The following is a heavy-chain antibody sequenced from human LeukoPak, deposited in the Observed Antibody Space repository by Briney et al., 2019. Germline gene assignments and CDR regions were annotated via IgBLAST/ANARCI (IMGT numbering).Heavy chain of an antibody. Sequence: PGGSLRLSCAASGLTFRNYAMSWVRQAPGKGLEWVSAISGSGGSTYYADSVKGRFTISRDNSKNTLYLQMNSLRAEDTAVYYCAKDEYSGYDGGDYWGQGTLVTVSS. CDR1: GLTFRNYA. V-gene: IGHV3-23*01. CDR3: AKDEYSGYDGGDY. CDR2: ISGSGGST. D-gene: IGHD5-12*01. J-gene: IGHJ4*02.